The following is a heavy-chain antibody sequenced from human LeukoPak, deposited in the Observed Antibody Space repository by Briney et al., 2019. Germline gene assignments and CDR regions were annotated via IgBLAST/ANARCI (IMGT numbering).Heavy chain of an antibody. D-gene: IGHD3-22*01. Sequence: GGSLRLSCAASGFTFSSYGMHWVRQAPGKGLEWVAVISYDGSNKYYADSVKGRFTISRDNSKNTLYLQMNSLRAEDTAVYYCAKRDGSWLNDYWGQGTLVTVSS. CDR2: ISYDGSNK. CDR1: GFTFSSYG. CDR3: AKRDGSWLNDY. J-gene: IGHJ4*02. V-gene: IGHV3-30*18.